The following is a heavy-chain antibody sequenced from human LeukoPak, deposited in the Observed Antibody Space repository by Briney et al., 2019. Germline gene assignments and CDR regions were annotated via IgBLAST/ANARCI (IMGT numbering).Heavy chain of an antibody. V-gene: IGHV3-23*01. CDR3: ATKTPGNYPYDY. D-gene: IGHD3-22*01. Sequence: PGGPLRLSCVLSGFTFTSAPMNWVRQAPGKGLEWVSTSGTDGDTYYADSVKGRFTISRDNSKNTVHLQMTSLRVEDTAVYYCATKTPGNYPYDYWGQGTLVIVSP. CDR2: SGTDGDT. CDR1: GFTFTSAP. J-gene: IGHJ4*02.